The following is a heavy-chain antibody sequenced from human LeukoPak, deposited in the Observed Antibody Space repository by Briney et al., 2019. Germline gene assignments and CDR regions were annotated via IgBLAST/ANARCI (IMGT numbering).Heavy chain of an antibody. CDR2: IYYSGST. J-gene: IGHJ3*02. D-gene: IGHD2-2*01. CDR3: ARVSYCSSTSCRPDI. V-gene: IGHV4-59*08. CDR1: GGSISSYY. Sequence: SETLSLTCTVSGGSISSYYWSWIRQPPGKGLEWIGYIYYSGSTNYNPSLKSRVTISVDTSKNQFSLKLSSVTAADTAVYYCARVSYCSSTSCRPDIWGQGTMVTVSS.